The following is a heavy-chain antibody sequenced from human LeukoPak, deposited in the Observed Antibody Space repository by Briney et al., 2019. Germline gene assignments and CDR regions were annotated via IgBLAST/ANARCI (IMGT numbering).Heavy chain of an antibody. CDR3: ARDRRYYDSSGYIRGFDY. CDR1: GGSISSSSYY. D-gene: IGHD3-22*01. V-gene: IGHV4-39*07. Sequence: SETLSLTCTASGGSISSSSYYWGWIRQPPGKGLEWIGSIYYSGSTYYNPSLKSRVTISVDKSKNQFSLKLSSVTAADTAVYYCARDRRYYDSSGYIRGFDYWGQGTLVTVSS. CDR2: IYYSGST. J-gene: IGHJ4*02.